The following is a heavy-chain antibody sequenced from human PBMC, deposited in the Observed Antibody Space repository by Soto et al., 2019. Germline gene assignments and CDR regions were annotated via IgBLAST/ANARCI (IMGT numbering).Heavy chain of an antibody. D-gene: IGHD4-17*01. J-gene: IGHJ4*02. CDR3: VKDPTVVTTFDY. CDR1: GFTFSSYA. V-gene: IGHV3-23*01. Sequence: EVQLLESGGGLVQPGGSLRLSCAASGFTFSSYAMSWVRQAPGKGLEWVSAISGSGGSTYYADSVKGRFTISRDNSKNTLYLQMNSLRAEDTAVYYCVKDPTVVTTFDYWGQGTLVTVSS. CDR2: ISGSGGST.